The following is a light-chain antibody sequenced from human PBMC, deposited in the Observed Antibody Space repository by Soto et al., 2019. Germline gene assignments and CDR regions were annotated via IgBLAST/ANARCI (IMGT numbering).Light chain of an antibody. CDR2: GAS. CDR1: QSVSSSY. V-gene: IGKV3-20*01. CDR3: QQYAISPWT. Sequence: EIVLTQSPGTLSLSPGERAILSCRASQSVSSSYLAWYQQKPGQAPRLLIYGASSRATGIPDRFSGSGSGTDFTLTISRLEPEDFAVYYCQQYAISPWTFGQGTKVQIK. J-gene: IGKJ1*01.